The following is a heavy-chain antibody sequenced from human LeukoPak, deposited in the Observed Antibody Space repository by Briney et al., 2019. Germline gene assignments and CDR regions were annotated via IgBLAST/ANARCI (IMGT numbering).Heavy chain of an antibody. Sequence: ASVKVSCKASGYTFTSYDINWVRQATGQGLELLGWMNPNSGNTGYAQKFQGRVTMTRNTSINTAYMELSSLRSEDTAVYYCARGHQTWHGMDVWGQGTTVTVSS. CDR1: GYTFTSYD. CDR2: MNPNSGNT. CDR3: ARGHQTWHGMDV. J-gene: IGHJ6*02. V-gene: IGHV1-8*01.